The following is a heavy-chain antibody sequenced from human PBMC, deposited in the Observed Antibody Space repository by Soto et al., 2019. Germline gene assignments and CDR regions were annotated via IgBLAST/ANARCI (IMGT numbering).Heavy chain of an antibody. D-gene: IGHD1-1*01. V-gene: IGHV4-34*01. J-gene: IGHJ3*02. Sequence: QVQLQQWGAGLLKPSETLSLTCAVYGGFVSSGSYYWSWIRQPPGKGLEWIGEMSHSGGTHFNPSLKGRAPISVGTSKYQFSLQMSSVAAADTALYDCARVGREPATTVVDASDIWGPGTMVTVSS. CDR3: ARVGREPATTVVDASDI. CDR2: MSHSGGT. CDR1: GGFVSSGSYY.